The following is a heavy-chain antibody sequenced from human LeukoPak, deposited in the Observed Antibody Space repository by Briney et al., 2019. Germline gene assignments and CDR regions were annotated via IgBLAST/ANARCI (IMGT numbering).Heavy chain of an antibody. Sequence: SVTVSCKASGGTFSSYAISWVRQAPGQGLEWMGGIIPIFGTANYAQRFQGRVTITADKSTSTAYMELSSLRSEDTAVYYCARDVYGDYRYNWFDPWGQGTLVTVSS. D-gene: IGHD4-17*01. V-gene: IGHV1-69*06. CDR1: GGTFSSYA. J-gene: IGHJ5*02. CDR3: ARDVYGDYRYNWFDP. CDR2: IIPIFGTA.